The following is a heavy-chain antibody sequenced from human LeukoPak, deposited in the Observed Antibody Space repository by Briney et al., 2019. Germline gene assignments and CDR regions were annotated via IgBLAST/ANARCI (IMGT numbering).Heavy chain of an antibody. J-gene: IGHJ4*02. Sequence: PGGSLRLSCAASGVTFSSYWMHWVRQAPGKGLVWVSRISTDGSSAIYADSVKGRFTISRDNAKNTLYLQMNSLRAEDTAVYYCARVNVCPRCHFDYWGQGTLVTVSS. D-gene: IGHD3-16*01. CDR3: ARVNVCPRCHFDY. CDR2: ISTDGSSA. V-gene: IGHV3-74*01. CDR1: GVTFSSYW.